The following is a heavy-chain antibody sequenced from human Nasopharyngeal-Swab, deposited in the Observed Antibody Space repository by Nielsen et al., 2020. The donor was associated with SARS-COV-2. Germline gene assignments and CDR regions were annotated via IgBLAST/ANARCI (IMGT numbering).Heavy chain of an antibody. J-gene: IGHJ6*02. CDR3: ARERRPKGHYYYGMDV. CDR2: ISSSGSTI. Sequence: GGSLRLSCAASGFTFSSYEMNWVRQAPGKGLEWVSYISSSGSTIYYADSVKGRFTISRDNAKNSLYLQMNSLRAEDTAVYYCARERRPKGHYYYGMDVWGQGTTVTVS. CDR1: GFTFSSYE. V-gene: IGHV3-48*03.